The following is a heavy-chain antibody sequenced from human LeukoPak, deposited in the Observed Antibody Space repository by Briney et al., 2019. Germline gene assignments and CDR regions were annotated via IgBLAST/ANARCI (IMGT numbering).Heavy chain of an antibody. Sequence: GGSLRLSCAASGFTFSSYGMHWVRQAPGKGLEWVAVISCDGSNKYYADSVKGRFTISRDNSKNTLYLQMNSLRAEDTAVYYCAKDRLRYCSGGSCYYFDYWGQGTLVTVSS. J-gene: IGHJ4*02. CDR1: GFTFSSYG. CDR2: ISCDGSNK. CDR3: AKDRLRYCSGGSCYYFDY. V-gene: IGHV3-30*18. D-gene: IGHD2-15*01.